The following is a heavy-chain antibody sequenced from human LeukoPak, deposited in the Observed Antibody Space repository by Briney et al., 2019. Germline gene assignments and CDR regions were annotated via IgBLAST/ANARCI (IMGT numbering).Heavy chain of an antibody. J-gene: IGHJ6*02. D-gene: IGHD2-15*01. CDR3: ARVSVYCSGGSCYSSYGMDV. CDR1: GYTFTSYV. CDR2: ISAYNGNT. Sequence: ASVKVSCKASGYTFTSYVISWVRQAPGQGLEWMGWISAYNGNTNYAQKLQGRVTMTTDTSTSTAYMELRSLRSDDTAVYYCARVSVYCSGGSCYSSYGMDVWGQGTTVTVSS. V-gene: IGHV1-18*01.